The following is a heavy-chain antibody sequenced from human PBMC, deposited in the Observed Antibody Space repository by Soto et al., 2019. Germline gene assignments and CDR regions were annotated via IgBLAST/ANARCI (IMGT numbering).Heavy chain of an antibody. J-gene: IGHJ6*02. CDR2: ISAYNGNT. Sequence: QVQLVQSGAEVKKPGASVKVSCKASGYTFTSYGISWVRQAPGQGLEWMGWISAYNGNTNYAQKLQGRVTMTTDTSTSTAYMEPRSLRSDDTAVYYCARTSGVVPAATHFYYYYGMDVWGQGTTVTVSS. V-gene: IGHV1-18*01. D-gene: IGHD2-2*01. CDR1: GYTFTSYG. CDR3: ARTSGVVPAATHFYYYYGMDV.